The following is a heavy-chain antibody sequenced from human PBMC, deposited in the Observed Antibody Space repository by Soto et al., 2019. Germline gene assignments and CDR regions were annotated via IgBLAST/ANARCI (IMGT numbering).Heavy chain of an antibody. Sequence: GPGPRKTSETLSLTCGVSGDSMRSYYWSWIRQPPGKGLEWIGYMHSSGSAKYNPSLKTRVTISVDTSKNQFSLKLTSVTPADTAVYYCARDRGYSGYDPKFSYYGVDVWGLGTTVTVS. CDR3: ARDRGYSGYDPKFSYYGVDV. V-gene: IGHV4-59*01. J-gene: IGHJ6*02. D-gene: IGHD5-12*01. CDR1: GDSMRSYY. CDR2: MHSSGSA.